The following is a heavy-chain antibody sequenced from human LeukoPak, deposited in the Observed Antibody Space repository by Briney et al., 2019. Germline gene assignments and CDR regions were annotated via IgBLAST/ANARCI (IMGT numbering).Heavy chain of an antibody. J-gene: IGHJ4*02. CDR1: GFTFSSYA. V-gene: IGHV3-23*01. Sequence: GRSLRLSCAASGFTFSSYAMSWVRQAPGKGLEWVSDISGSGGSTHYADSVKGRFTISRDISKNTLYLQMNSLRAEDAAVYYCAKGSYSSSWYYFDDWGQGTLVTVSS. CDR3: AKGSYSSSWYYFDD. CDR2: ISGSGGST. D-gene: IGHD6-13*01.